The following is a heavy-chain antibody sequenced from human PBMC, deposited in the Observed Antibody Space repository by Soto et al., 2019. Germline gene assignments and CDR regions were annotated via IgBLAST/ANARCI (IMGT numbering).Heavy chain of an antibody. CDR2: INHSGST. Sequence: PSETLSLTCAVYGGSFSGYYWSWIRQPPGKGLEWIGEINHSGSTNYNPSLKSRVTISVDTSKNQFSLKLSSVTAADTAVYYCARGRGRVVPAALNHSYYYYGMDVWGQGTTVTVSS. D-gene: IGHD2-2*01. CDR3: ARGRGRVVPAALNHSYYYYGMDV. J-gene: IGHJ6*02. CDR1: GGSFSGYY. V-gene: IGHV4-34*01.